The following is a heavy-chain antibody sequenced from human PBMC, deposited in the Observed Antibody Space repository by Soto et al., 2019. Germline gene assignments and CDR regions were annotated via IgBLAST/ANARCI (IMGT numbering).Heavy chain of an antibody. Sequence: QVQLQESGPGLVQPSQTLSLTCTVSGGSISSGGYYWSWIRQHPGTGLEWIGHISYRGSTYYNTSLKGGVTMSVDTLRNQFSLLVNFVTAGAPAVFYCAGGVPHWGQGTLVTVSS. CDR1: GGSISSGGYY. J-gene: IGHJ4*01. CDR2: ISYRGST. V-gene: IGHV4-31*03. CDR3: AGGVPH. D-gene: IGHD3-16*01.